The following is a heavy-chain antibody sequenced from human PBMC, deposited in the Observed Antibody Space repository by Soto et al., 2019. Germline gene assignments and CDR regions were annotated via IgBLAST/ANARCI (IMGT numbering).Heavy chain of an antibody. D-gene: IGHD1-26*01. J-gene: IGHJ6*02. V-gene: IGHV4-59*12. CDR3: ARVSGSYYYGMDV. Sequence: SETLSLTCTVSGGSISSYYWSWIRQPPGKGLEWIGYIYYSGSTNYNPSLKSRVTISVDKSMNQFSLKLSSVTAADTAVYYCARVSGSYYYGMDVWGQGITVTVSS. CDR1: GGSISSYY. CDR2: IYYSGST.